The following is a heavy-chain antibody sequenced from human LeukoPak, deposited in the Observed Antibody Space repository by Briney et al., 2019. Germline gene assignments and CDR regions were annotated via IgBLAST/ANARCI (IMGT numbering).Heavy chain of an antibody. V-gene: IGHV4-38-2*01. J-gene: IGHJ4*02. CDR1: GYSISSGYY. CDR3: ARINSSGWYDFDY. CDR2: IYHSGST. Sequence: SETLSLTCAVSGYSISSGYYWGWIRQPPGTGLEWIGSIYHSGSTYYNPSLKSRVTISVDTSKNQFSLKLSSVTAADTAVYYCARINSSGWYDFDYWGQGTLVTVSS. D-gene: IGHD6-19*01.